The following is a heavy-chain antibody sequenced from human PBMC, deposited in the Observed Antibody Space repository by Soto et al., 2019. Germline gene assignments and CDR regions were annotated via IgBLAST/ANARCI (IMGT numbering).Heavy chain of an antibody. CDR1: GGSSSSSNW. CDR2: IYHSGST. CDR3: ARGAARRITIFGVVSNWFDP. D-gene: IGHD3-3*01. Sequence: SETLSLTCAVSGGSSSSSNWWSWVRQPPGKGLEWIGEIYHSGSTNYNPSLKSRVTISVDKSKNQFSLKLSSVTAADTAVYYCARGAARRITIFGVVSNWFDPWGQGTLVTVS. V-gene: IGHV4-4*02. J-gene: IGHJ5*02.